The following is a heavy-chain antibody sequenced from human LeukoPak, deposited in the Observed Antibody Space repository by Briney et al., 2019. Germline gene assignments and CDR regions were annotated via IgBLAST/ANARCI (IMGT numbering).Heavy chain of an antibody. V-gene: IGHV4-38-2*02. CDR2: IYHSGST. J-gene: IGHJ5*02. CDR3: ARVTGTTMEEWFDP. CDR1: GYSISSGYY. D-gene: IGHD1-7*01. Sequence: SETLSLTCTVSGYSISSGYYWGWIRQPPGKGLEWIGSIYHSGSTYHNPSLKSRVTISVDTSKNQFSLKLSSVTAADTAVYYCARVTGTTMEEWFDPWGQGTLVTVSS.